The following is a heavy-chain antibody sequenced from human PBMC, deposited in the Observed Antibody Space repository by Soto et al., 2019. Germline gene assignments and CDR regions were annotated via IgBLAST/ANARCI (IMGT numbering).Heavy chain of an antibody. CDR1: GGSISNGDYY. V-gene: IGHV4-30-4*01. CDR2: IHYSGTT. J-gene: IGHJ4*02. D-gene: IGHD6-19*01. Sequence: QVQLQESGPGLVKPSQTLSLTCTVSGGSISNGDYYWSWIRQPPGKGLEWIGYIHYSGTTYYNPSLKSRLTISIDTSKKQFSLKLSSVTAADTAVYYCAREPLNSSGWPGAFDYWGQGTLVTVSS. CDR3: AREPLNSSGWPGAFDY.